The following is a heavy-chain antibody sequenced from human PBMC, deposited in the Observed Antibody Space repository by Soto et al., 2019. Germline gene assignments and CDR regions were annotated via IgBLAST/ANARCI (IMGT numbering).Heavy chain of an antibody. CDR3: ARETSESNPIYYYYGMDV. CDR2: ISSSSSYI. V-gene: IGHV3-21*01. Sequence: EVQLVESGGGLVKPGGSLRLSCAASGFTFSSYSMNWVRQAPGKGLEWVSSISSSSSYIYYADSVKGRFTISRDNAKNSLYLQMNSLRAEDTAVYYCARETSESNPIYYYYGMDVWGQGTTVTVSS. J-gene: IGHJ6*02. CDR1: GFTFSSYS.